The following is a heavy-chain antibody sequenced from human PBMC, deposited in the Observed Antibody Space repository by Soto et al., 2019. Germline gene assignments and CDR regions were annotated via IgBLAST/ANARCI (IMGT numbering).Heavy chain of an antibody. J-gene: IGHJ5*02. CDR2: IYYSGST. CDR3: ARQQLVLGWFDP. D-gene: IGHD6-13*01. Sequence: QLQLQESGPGLVKPSETLSLTCTVSGGSISSSSYYWGWIRQPPGKGLEWIGSIYYSGSTYYNPSLKSRVTISVDTSNNQFSLKLSSVTAADTAVYYCARQQLVLGWFDPWGQGTLVTVSS. CDR1: GGSISSSSYY. V-gene: IGHV4-39*01.